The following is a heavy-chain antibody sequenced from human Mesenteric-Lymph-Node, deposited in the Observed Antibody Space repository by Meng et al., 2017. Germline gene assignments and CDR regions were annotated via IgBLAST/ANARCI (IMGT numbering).Heavy chain of an antibody. CDR1: GFTFGDYA. CDR3: TREGDYVWGSSPSA. V-gene: IGHV3-49*03. Sequence: GGSLRLSCTASGFTFGDYAMSWFRQAPGKGLEWVGFIRSKAYGGTTEYAASVKGRFTIPRDDSKSIAYLQMNSLKTEDTAVYYCTREGDYVWGSSPSACGQGMLVVASS. CDR2: IRSKAYGGTT. J-gene: IGHJ5*02. D-gene: IGHD3-16*01.